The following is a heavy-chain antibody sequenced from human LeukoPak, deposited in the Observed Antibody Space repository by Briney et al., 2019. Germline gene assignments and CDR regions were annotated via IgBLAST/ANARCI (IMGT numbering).Heavy chain of an antibody. D-gene: IGHD2-15*01. CDR3: ARDQGYCSGGSCYFNRDYYYYMDV. V-gene: IGHV6-1*01. Sequence: SQTLSLTCAISGDSVSSNSAAWNWIGQSPSRGLEWLGRTYYRSKWYNDYAVSVKSRITINPDTSKNQFSLQLNSVTPEDTAVYYCARDQGYCSGGSCYFNRDYYYYMDVWGKGTTVIVSS. CDR2: TYYRSKWYN. J-gene: IGHJ6*03. CDR1: GDSVSSNSAA.